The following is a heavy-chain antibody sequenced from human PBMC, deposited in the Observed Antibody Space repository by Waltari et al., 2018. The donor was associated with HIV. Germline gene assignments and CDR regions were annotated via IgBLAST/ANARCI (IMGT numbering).Heavy chain of an antibody. CDR1: ELTFRNYR. CDR2: INSDGDRT. CDR3: ARGRPYYDSSGYYPIDS. D-gene: IGHD3-22*01. J-gene: IGHJ1*01. Sequence: QLVESGGGFVQPGESLRLSCVASELTFRNYRLHWVRPVPGKGLVWVSRINSDGDRTTYADLVKGRFTVSRDNAKNTLYLQMNGLRAEDTAVYYCARGRPYYDSSGYYPIDSWGQGTLVTVSS. V-gene: IGHV3-74*03.